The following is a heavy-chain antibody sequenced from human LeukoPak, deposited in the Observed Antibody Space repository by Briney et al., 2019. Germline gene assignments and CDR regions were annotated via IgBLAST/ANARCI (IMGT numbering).Heavy chain of an antibody. D-gene: IGHD3-22*01. V-gene: IGHV4-59*08. CDR1: GGSISSYY. Sequence: SETLSLTCTVSGGSISSYYWSWIRQPPGKGLEWIGHIYNSDSTKYNPSLKSRVTISVDTSKNQFSLKLDSVTAADTAMYYCARQGNYDRSLSWFDPWGQGTLVTVSS. CDR2: IYNSDST. J-gene: IGHJ5*02. CDR3: ARQGNYDRSLSWFDP.